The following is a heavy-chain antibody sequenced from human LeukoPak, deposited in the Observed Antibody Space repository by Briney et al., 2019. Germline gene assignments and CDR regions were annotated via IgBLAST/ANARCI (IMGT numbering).Heavy chain of an antibody. D-gene: IGHD3-10*01. CDR3: ARVPEVRDRRGNYYYYMDV. CDR1: GGSISSGTYY. V-gene: IGHV4-61*02. Sequence: SSETLSLTCTVSGGSISSGTYYWGWIRQPTGKGLEWIGRIYTSGSTNYNPSLKSRVTISVDTSKNQFSLKLTSVTAADTAVYYCARVPEVRDRRGNYYYYMDVWGKGTTVTISS. J-gene: IGHJ6*03. CDR2: IYTSGST.